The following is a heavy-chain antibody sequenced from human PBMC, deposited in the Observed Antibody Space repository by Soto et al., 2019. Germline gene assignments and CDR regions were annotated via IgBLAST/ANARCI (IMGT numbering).Heavy chain of an antibody. J-gene: IGHJ4*02. CDR3: AKEMGGDYARLFDY. D-gene: IGHD4-17*01. V-gene: IGHV3-30*18. CDR1: GFTFSSYG. CDR2: ISYDGSNK. Sequence: QVQLVESGGGVVQPGRSLRLSCAASGFTFSSYGMHWVRQAPGKGLEWVAVISYDGSNKYYADSVKGRFTISRDNSKNPLYLQMNSLRAEDTAVYYCAKEMGGDYARLFDYWGQGTLVTVSS.